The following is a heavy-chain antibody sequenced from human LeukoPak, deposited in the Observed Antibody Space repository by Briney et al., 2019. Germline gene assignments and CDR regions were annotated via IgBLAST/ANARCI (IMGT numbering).Heavy chain of an antibody. J-gene: IGHJ4*02. CDR1: GFTFSSYA. CDR2: ISGSGGST. CDR3: AKSVRRSITMIVVVITEFDY. Sequence: PGASLRLSCAASGFTFSSYAMSWVRQAPGKGLEWVSAISGSGGSTYYADSVKGRFTISRDNSKNTLYLQMNSLRAEDTAVYYCAKSVRRSITMIVVVITEFDYWGQGTLVTVSS. V-gene: IGHV3-23*01. D-gene: IGHD3-22*01.